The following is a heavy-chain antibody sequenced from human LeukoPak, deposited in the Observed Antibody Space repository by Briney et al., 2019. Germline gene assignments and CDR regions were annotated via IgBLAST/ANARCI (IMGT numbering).Heavy chain of an antibody. V-gene: IGHV3-7*01. J-gene: IGHJ4*02. CDR1: GFTFSSYW. D-gene: IGHD6-13*01. Sequence: GGSLRLSCAASGFTFSSYWMSWVRLAPGKGLEWVANIKQDGSEIYYVESVKGRFTISRDNAKNSLYLQMNSLRAEDTAVYYCARDFEFGSAAGTPNWGQGTLVTVSS. CDR3: ARDFEFGSAAGTPN. CDR2: IKQDGSEI.